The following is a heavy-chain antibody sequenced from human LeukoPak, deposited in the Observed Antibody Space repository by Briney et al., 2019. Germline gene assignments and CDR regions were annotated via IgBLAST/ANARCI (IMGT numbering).Heavy chain of an antibody. CDR1: GFTFSIYS. CDR2: INSGGGTT. CDR3: AKGGLRVTDY. V-gene: IGHV3-48*04. J-gene: IGHJ4*02. Sequence: PGGSLRLSCAASGFTFSIYSMNWVRQAPGKGLEWISYINSGGGTTYYADSVKGRFTISRDNAKNTLYLQMNSLRAEDTAVYYCAKGGLRVTDYWGQGTLVTVSS. D-gene: IGHD5/OR15-5a*01.